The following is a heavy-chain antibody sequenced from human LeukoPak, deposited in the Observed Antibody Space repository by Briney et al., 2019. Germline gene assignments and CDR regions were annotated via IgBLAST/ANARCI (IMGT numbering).Heavy chain of an antibody. CDR3: ARALYNRGWYPDYFDS. D-gene: IGHD6-19*01. Sequence: GGSLRLSCAASGFTFSNYWMSWVRQAPGKGLEWVANIKRDGSDNYYVGSVEGRFTISRDNAKNSLYLQMSSLRAEDTAIYYCARALYNRGWYPDYFDSWGQGTLVTV. CDR2: IKRDGSDN. J-gene: IGHJ4*02. V-gene: IGHV3-7*01. CDR1: GFTFSNYW.